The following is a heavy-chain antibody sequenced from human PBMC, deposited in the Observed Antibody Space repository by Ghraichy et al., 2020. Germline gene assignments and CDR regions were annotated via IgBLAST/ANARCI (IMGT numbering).Heavy chain of an antibody. J-gene: IGHJ5*02. Sequence: GGSLRLSCAASGFTFSNAWMSWVRQAPGKGLEWVGRIKSKTDGGTTDYAAPVKGRFTISRDDSKNTLYLQMNSLKTEDTAVYYCTTDPEQLAPRRGDNWFDPWGQGTLVTVSS. CDR3: TTDPEQLAPRRGDNWFDP. CDR1: GFTFSNAW. D-gene: IGHD6-6*01. V-gene: IGHV3-15*01. CDR2: IKSKTDGGTT.